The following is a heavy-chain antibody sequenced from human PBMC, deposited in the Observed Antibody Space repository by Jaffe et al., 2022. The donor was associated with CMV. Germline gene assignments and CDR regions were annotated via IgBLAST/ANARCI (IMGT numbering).Heavy chain of an antibody. J-gene: IGHJ6*02. D-gene: IGHD2-2*02. Sequence: QVQLVQSGAEVKKPGASVKVSCKASGYTFTGYYMHWVRQAPGQGLEWMGWINPNSGGTNYAQKFQGRVTMTRDTSISTAYMELSRLRSDDTAVYYCARDLKPCSSTSCYTDPPYYYGMDVWGQGTTVTVSS. CDR3: ARDLKPCSSTSCYTDPPYYYGMDV. V-gene: IGHV1-2*02. CDR1: GYTFTGYY. CDR2: INPNSGGT.